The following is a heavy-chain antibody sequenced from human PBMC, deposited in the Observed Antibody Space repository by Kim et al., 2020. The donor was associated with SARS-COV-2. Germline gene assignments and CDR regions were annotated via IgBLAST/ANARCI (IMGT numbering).Heavy chain of an antibody. V-gene: IGHV3-9*01. CDR3: AKDYVSSSWAHFDY. D-gene: IGHD6-13*01. J-gene: IGHJ4*02. Sequence: ADSVKGRFTISRDNAKNSLYLQMNSLRAEDTALYYCAKDYVSSSWAHFDYWGQGTLVTVSS.